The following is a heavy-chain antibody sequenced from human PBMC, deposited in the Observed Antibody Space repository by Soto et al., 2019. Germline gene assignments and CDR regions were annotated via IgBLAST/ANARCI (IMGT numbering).Heavy chain of an antibody. V-gene: IGHV3-9*01. Sequence: GGSLRLSCAASGFTFDDYAMHWVRQAPGKGLEWVSGISWNSGSIGYADSVKGRFTISRDNAKNSLYLQMNSLRAEDTALYYCAKDDAFDIWGQGTMVTVSS. CDR3: AKDDAFDI. CDR2: ISWNSGSI. CDR1: GFTFDDYA. J-gene: IGHJ3*02.